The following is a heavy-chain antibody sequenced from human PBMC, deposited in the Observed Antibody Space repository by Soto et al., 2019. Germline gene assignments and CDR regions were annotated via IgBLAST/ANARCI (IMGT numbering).Heavy chain of an antibody. J-gene: IGHJ5*02. CDR3: ARDWYYYDSSGSTRVGCFDP. V-gene: IGHV4-59*01. CDR2: IYYSGST. CDR1: GGSISSYY. Sequence: SETLSLTCTVSGGSISSYYWSWIRQPPGKGLEWIGYIYYSGSTNYNPSLKSRVTISVDTSKNQFSLKLSSVTAADTAVYYCARDWYYYDSSGSTRVGCFDPWCQGTLVTVSS. D-gene: IGHD3-22*01.